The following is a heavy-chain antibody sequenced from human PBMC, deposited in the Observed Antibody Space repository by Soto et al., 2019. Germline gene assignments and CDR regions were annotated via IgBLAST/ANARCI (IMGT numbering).Heavy chain of an antibody. V-gene: IGHV1-18*04. CDR2: VSAYNGNT. D-gene: IGHD1-1*01. J-gene: IGHJ4*02. Sequence: QVPLVQSGDEVKKPGASVKVSCKASGYTFTSLGISWVRQAPGQGLEWLGWVSAYNGNTKYAPNVQGRVTMTTDRSTSTAYMELRSRRSDDTADYYCARAGGSQLFDYCGQGTLVTVSS. CDR3: ARAGGSQLFDY. CDR1: GYTFTSLG.